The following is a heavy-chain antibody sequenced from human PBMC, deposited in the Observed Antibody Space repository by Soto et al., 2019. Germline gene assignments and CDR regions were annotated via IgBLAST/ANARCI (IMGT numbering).Heavy chain of an antibody. CDR2: IYHSGST. CDR3: ARDQLEGNWFDP. Sequence: QLQLQESGSGLVRPSQTLSLTCTVSGGSIRSGGYSWNWIRQPPGKGLEWIGYIYHSGSTLYNPSPKSRVTISVDKSKNQFSLKLTSVTAADTAVYYCARDQLEGNWFDPWGQGTLVTVSS. D-gene: IGHD1-1*01. J-gene: IGHJ5*02. V-gene: IGHV4-30-2*01. CDR1: GGSIRSGGYS.